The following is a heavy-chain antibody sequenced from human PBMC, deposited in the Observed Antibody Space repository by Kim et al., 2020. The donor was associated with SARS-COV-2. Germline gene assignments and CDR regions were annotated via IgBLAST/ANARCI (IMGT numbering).Heavy chain of an antibody. CDR2: IYSGGST. J-gene: IGHJ4*02. Sequence: GGSLRLSCAASGFTVSSNYMSWVRQAPGKGLEWVSVIYSGGSTYYADSVKVRFTISRDNSKNTLYLQMNSLRAEDTAVYYCSRGLSIAAAGTDYWGQGTLVAVSS. V-gene: IGHV3-53*01. CDR1: GFTVSSNY. D-gene: IGHD6-13*01. CDR3: SRGLSIAAAGTDY.